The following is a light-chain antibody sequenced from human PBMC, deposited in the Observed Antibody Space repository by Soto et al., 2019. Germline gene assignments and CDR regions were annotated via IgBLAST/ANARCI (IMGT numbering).Light chain of an antibody. CDR2: GAS. Sequence: EIVMTQSPATLSVSPGGRATLSCRASQSISDTLAWYQQKPGQAPRPLIYGASRRATGFPARFSGSGSGTEFTLTISSLQSEDFAVYYCQQYNKWPRTFGQGNKVDIK. J-gene: IGKJ1*01. CDR1: QSISDT. V-gene: IGKV3-15*01. CDR3: QQYNKWPRT.